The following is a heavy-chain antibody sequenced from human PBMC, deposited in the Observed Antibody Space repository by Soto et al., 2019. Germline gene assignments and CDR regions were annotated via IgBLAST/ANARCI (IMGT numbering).Heavy chain of an antibody. CDR2: ISGSGGST. V-gene: IGHV3-23*01. J-gene: IGHJ4*02. Sequence: EMQLLESGGGLVQPGGSLRLSCAASGFTFSSYAMSWVRQAPGKGLEWVSAISGSGGSTYYAGSVKGRFTISRDNAKNTLYLQMNSLGAEDTAVYYCVKDTMVRGVIGYYAHWGQGTLVTVSS. D-gene: IGHD3-10*01. CDR1: GFTFSSYA. CDR3: VKDTMVRGVIGYYAH.